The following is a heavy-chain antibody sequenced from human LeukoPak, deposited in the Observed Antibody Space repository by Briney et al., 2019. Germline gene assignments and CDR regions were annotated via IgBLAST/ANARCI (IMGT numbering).Heavy chain of an antibody. CDR1: GGSISSYY. J-gene: IGHJ3*02. Sequence: SETLSLTCTVSGGSISSYYWSWIRQPAGKGLEWIGRIYTSGSTNYNPSLKSRVTMSVDTSKNQFALKLSSVTAADTAVYYCARRRPSSGYYYGDAFDIWGQGTMVTVSS. V-gene: IGHV4-4*07. CDR3: ARRRPSSGYYYGDAFDI. CDR2: IYTSGST. D-gene: IGHD3-22*01.